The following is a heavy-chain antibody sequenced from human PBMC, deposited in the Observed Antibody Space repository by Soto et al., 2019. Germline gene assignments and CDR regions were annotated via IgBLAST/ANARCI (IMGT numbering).Heavy chain of an antibody. CDR3: ARDRYYYYDTSGYYSY. V-gene: IGHV1-3*04. D-gene: IGHD3-22*01. CDR1: GYSFTSHV. Sequence: QVQLVQSGSEVKKPGASMKVSCRTSGYSFTSHVIHWVRQAPGQRLEWMGWINTGNGNTRYSETLEGRVTITRATSASTVYMELSSLRSAETAVYYCARDRYYYYDTSGYYSYWGAGTLVTVSS. J-gene: IGHJ4*02. CDR2: INTGNGNT.